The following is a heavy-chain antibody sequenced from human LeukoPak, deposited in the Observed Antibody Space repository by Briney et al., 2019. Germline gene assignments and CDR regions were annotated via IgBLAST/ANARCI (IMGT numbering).Heavy chain of an antibody. Sequence: SETLSLTCAVYGGSLRGYYWSGLRQPPGKGVEWIGKINHSGSTNYNPSLKSRVTISVDTSKNQFSLKLSSVTAADTAVYYCARVIYSYGFATYFDYWGQGTLVTVSS. CDR2: INHSGST. CDR1: GGSLRGYY. V-gene: IGHV4-34*01. CDR3: ARVIYSYGFATYFDY. J-gene: IGHJ4*02. D-gene: IGHD5-18*01.